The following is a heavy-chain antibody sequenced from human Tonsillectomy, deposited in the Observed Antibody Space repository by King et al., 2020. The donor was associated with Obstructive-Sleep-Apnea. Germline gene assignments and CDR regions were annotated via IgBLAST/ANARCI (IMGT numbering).Heavy chain of an antibody. CDR1: TYSFATYW. V-gene: IGHV5-51*01. CDR3: ARTMANWASAFDI. Sequence: VQLVESGAEVKKPGESLKISCKSSTYSFATYWIGWVRQMPGKGLEWMGIIYPCDSDTRYNPSFEGQVTISADTSIRTAYLRWSSLKASDTAMYYCARTMANWASAFDIWGRGTMVTVSS. D-gene: IGHD7-27*01. J-gene: IGHJ3*02. CDR2: IYPCDSDT.